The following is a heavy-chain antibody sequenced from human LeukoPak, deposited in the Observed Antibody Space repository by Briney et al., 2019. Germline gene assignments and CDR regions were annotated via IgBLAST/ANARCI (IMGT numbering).Heavy chain of an antibody. CDR2: IRSEPNSYAT. J-gene: IGHJ6*02. D-gene: IGHD6-13*01. V-gene: IGHV3-73*01. CDR3: TSATSNYSSSWYYYHGMDV. Sequence: GGSLKLSCAASGFTFSGSSMHWVRQASGKGPEWVGRIRSEPNSYATAYAASVNGRFTISRDDSKNTAYLQMNSLKTEDTAVYYCTSATSNYSSSWYYYHGMDVWGQGTTVTVSS. CDR1: GFTFSGSS.